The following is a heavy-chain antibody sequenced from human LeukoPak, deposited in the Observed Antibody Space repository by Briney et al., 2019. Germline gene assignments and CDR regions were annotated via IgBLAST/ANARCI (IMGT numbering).Heavy chain of an antibody. CDR3: ARESHGSSWPSDYYYFDY. Sequence: GASVKVSCKASGYTFTGCYMHWVRQAPGQGLEWMGWINPNSGGTNYAQKFQGWVTMTRDTSISTAYMELSRLRSDDTAVYYCARESHGSSWPSDYYYFDYWGQGTLVTVSS. V-gene: IGHV1-2*04. CDR1: GYTFTGCY. CDR2: INPNSGGT. J-gene: IGHJ4*02. D-gene: IGHD6-13*01.